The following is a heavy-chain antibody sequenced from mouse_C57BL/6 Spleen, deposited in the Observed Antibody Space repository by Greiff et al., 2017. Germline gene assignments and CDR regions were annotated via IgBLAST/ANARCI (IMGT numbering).Heavy chain of an antibody. CDR3: ARRDLYGSSSFDY. V-gene: IGHV1-80*01. Sequence: QVQLKESGAELVKPGASVKISCKASGYAFSSYWMNWVKQRPGKGLEWIGQIYPGDGDTNYNGKFKGKATLTADKSSSTAYMQLSSLTSEDSAVYFCARRDLYGSSSFDYWGQGTTLTVSS. D-gene: IGHD1-1*01. CDR2: IYPGDGDT. J-gene: IGHJ2*01. CDR1: GYAFSSYW.